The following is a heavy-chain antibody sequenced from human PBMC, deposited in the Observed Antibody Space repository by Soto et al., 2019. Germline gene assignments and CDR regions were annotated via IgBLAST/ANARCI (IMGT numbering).Heavy chain of an antibody. CDR1: GYSFTSYW. J-gene: IGHJ4*02. CDR3: ARGAGDSSGYRPFDH. Sequence: GESLKISCKGSGYSFTSYWIGCVRQMPGKGLEWMGIIYPGDSDTRYSPSFQGQVTISADKSISTAYLQWSSLKASDTAMYYCARGAGDSSGYRPFDHWGQGTLVTVPS. CDR2: IYPGDSDT. V-gene: IGHV5-51*01. D-gene: IGHD3-22*01.